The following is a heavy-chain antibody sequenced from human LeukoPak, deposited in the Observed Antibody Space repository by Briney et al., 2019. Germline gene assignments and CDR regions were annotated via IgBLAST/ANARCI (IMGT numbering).Heavy chain of an antibody. Sequence: GASVKVSCKASGYTFTGYYMHWVRQAPGQGLEWMGWINPNSGGTNYAQKFQGRVTMTRDTSISTAYMELSRLRSDDTAVYYCARDLEGVYGYCGGDCYLSAGAFDIWGQGTMVTVSS. V-gene: IGHV1-2*02. CDR1: GYTFTGYY. CDR2: INPNSGGT. CDR3: ARDLEGVYGYCGGDCYLSAGAFDI. D-gene: IGHD2-21*02. J-gene: IGHJ3*02.